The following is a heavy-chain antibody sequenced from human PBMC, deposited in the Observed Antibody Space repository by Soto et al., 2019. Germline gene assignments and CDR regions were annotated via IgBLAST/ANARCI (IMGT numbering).Heavy chain of an antibody. V-gene: IGHV2-5*02. CDR1: GFSLSTSGVG. CDR2: IYWDDDK. D-gene: IGHD1-26*01. Sequence: QITLKESGPPLVKPTQTLTLTCTFSGFSLSTSGVGVGWIRQPPGKALEWLALIYWDDDKRYSPSLKSRLTITKDTSKNQVVLTMTNMDPVDTATYYCARSGWSIVGAANWFDPWGQGTLVTVSS. CDR3: ARSGWSIVGAANWFDP. J-gene: IGHJ5*02.